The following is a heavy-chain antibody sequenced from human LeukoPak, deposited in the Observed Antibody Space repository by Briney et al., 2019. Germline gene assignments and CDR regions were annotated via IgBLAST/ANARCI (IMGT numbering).Heavy chain of an antibody. J-gene: IGHJ5*02. V-gene: IGHV4-39*01. CDR1: GGSISSSSYY. Sequence: SETLSLTCTVSGGSISSSSYYWGWIRQPPGKGPEWIGSIYYSGSTYYNPSLKSRVTISVDTSKNQFSLKLSSVTAADTAVYYCARLPDDYGDYVGWFDPWGQGTLVTVSS. CDR3: ARLPDDYGDYVGWFDP. D-gene: IGHD4-17*01. CDR2: IYYSGST.